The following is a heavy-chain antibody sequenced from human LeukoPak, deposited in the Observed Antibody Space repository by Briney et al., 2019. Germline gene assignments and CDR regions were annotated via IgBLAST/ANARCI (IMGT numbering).Heavy chain of an antibody. D-gene: IGHD6-13*01. J-gene: IGHJ4*02. Sequence: GGSLILSCAASGFTFSSYPMSWVRQAPGKGLEWVATLDLSGVYTYYADSLKGRFTTSRDNSKNTLYLQLSGLRADDTAVYYCARTGSGSCLRAATGTCFDHWGQGTLVTVSS. CDR3: ARTGSGSCLRAATGTCFDH. CDR2: LDLSGVYT. CDR1: GFTFSSYP. V-gene: IGHV3-23*01.